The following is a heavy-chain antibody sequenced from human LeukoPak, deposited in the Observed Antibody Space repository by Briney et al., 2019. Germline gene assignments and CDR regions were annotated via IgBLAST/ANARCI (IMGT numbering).Heavy chain of an antibody. V-gene: IGHV3-53*01. Sequence: GGSLRLPCAASGFPFSSYEMNWVRQAPGKGLEWVSVIYSGGSTYYADSVKGRFTICRDNSKNTLYLQMNSLRAEDTAVYYCARGGGVWFGELNAFDIWGQGTMVTVSS. CDR1: GFPFSSYE. J-gene: IGHJ3*02. D-gene: IGHD3-10*01. CDR3: ARGGGVWFGELNAFDI. CDR2: IYSGGST.